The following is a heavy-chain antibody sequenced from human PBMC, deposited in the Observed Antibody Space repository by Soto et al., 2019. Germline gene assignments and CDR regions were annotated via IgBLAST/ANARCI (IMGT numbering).Heavy chain of an antibody. Sequence: EVQLLESGGGLVQPGGSLRLSCAASGFTFSSYAMSWVRQAPGKGLEWVSANSGSGGSTYYADSVKVRFTISRDNAKNTLDLKMNGLRAEETAVYYCEKQYDSSGHWGKGILVTVSS. CDR1: GFTFSSYA. CDR3: EKQYDSSGH. D-gene: IGHD3-22*01. V-gene: IGHV3-23*01. J-gene: IGHJ4*02. CDR2: NSGSGGST.